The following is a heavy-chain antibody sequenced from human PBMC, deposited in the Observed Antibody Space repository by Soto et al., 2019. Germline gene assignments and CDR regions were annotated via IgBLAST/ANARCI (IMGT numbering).Heavy chain of an antibody. CDR2: IVPSQSYL. J-gene: IGHJ4*02. CDR1: GYSLTTHW. Sequence: PGESLKISFEGSGYSLTTHWINWVRQMPGKGLEWMGRIVPSQSYLNYNPSFQGHVTLSSDKSTSKAYLKWSSLEASDTANYYCAVFRSRWFGDGRLDSWGPGTLVTVSS. D-gene: IGHD6-13*01. CDR3: AVFRSRWFGDGRLDS. V-gene: IGHV5-10-1*01.